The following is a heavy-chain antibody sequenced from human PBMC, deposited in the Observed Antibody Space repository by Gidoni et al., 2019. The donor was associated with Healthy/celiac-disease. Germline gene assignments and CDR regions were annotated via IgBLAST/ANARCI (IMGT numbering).Heavy chain of an antibody. CDR1: GFTFSSYS. V-gene: IGHV3-21*01. CDR3: ARGENYDFWSGYYD. D-gene: IGHD3-3*01. CDR2: ISSSSSYI. Sequence: EVQLVESGGGLVKPGGSLRLSCAASGFTFSSYSMNWVRQAPGKGLEWVSSISSSSSYIYYADSVKGRFTISRDNAKNSLYLQMNSLRAEDTAVYYCARGENYDFWSGYYDWGQGTLVTVSS. J-gene: IGHJ4*02.